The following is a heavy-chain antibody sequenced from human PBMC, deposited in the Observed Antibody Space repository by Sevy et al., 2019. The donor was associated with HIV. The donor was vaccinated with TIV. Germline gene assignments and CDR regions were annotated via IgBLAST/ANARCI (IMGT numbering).Heavy chain of an antibody. CDR2: ITFSSNYI. V-gene: IGHV3-21*01. J-gene: IGHJ3*02. CDR3: ARPYGSGSWEAFDI. CDR1: GFTFSTYT. Sequence: GGSLRLSCAASGFTFSTYTMNWVRQAPGKGLEWLSSITFSSNYIYYAASVKGRFTISGDNAKKSRFLQMNSLRAEDTAVYYCARPYGSGSWEAFDIWGQGTMVTVSS. D-gene: IGHD3-10*01.